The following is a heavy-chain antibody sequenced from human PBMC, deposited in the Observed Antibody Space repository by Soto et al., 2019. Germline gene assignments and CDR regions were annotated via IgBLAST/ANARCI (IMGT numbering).Heavy chain of an antibody. CDR2: IIPIFGTA. D-gene: IGHD3-10*01. V-gene: IGHV1-69*01. CDR1: GGTFSSYA. Sequence: QVQLVQSGAEVKKPGSSVKVSCKASGGTFSSYAISWVRQAPGQGLEWMGGIIPIFGTANYAQKFQGRVTITADESTSTAYMELSSLRSEDTAVYYCARGTLVVRGVIYYYGMDVWGQGTTVTVSS. J-gene: IGHJ6*02. CDR3: ARGTLVVRGVIYYYGMDV.